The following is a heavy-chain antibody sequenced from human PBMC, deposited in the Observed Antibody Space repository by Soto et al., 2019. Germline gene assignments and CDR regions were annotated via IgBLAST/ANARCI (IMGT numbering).Heavy chain of an antibody. Sequence: GGSLRLSCAASGFTFSSYSMNWVRQAPGKGLEWVSSISSSSSYIYYADSVKGRFTISRDNAKNSLYLQMNSLRAEDTAVYYGARDFPTSTVTLDDWGQGTLVTVSS. D-gene: IGHD4-17*01. CDR2: ISSSSSYI. V-gene: IGHV3-21*01. J-gene: IGHJ4*02. CDR3: ARDFPTSTVTLDD. CDR1: GFTFSSYS.